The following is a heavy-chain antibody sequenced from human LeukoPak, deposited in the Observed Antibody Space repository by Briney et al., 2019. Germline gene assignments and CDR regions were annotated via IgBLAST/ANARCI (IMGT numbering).Heavy chain of an antibody. V-gene: IGHV4-59*01. CDR2: IYYSGST. Sequence: SETLSLTCTVSGGSISSYYWSWIRQPPGKGLEWIGYIYYSGSTNYNPSLKSRVTISVDTSKNQFSLKLSSVTAADTAVYYCARANYGSGSYLGRGYYGMDVWGQGTTVTVSS. CDR3: ARANYGSGSYLGRGYYGMDV. J-gene: IGHJ6*02. D-gene: IGHD3-10*01. CDR1: GGSISSYY.